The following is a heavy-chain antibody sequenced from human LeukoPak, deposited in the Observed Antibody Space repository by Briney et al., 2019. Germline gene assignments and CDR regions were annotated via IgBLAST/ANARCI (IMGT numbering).Heavy chain of an antibody. J-gene: IGHJ4*02. CDR3: ARENWYYDY. D-gene: IGHD1-7*01. CDR1: GYSFTNYH. Sequence: ASVKVSCNTSGYSFTNYHMHWVRLAPGQGLEWMGHIYPNTGGTSYARRFQGRVTMTSDTSVSTVYMELSSLISDDTAAYYCARENWYYDYWGQGTLVTVSS. CDR2: IYPNTGGT. V-gene: IGHV1-2*06.